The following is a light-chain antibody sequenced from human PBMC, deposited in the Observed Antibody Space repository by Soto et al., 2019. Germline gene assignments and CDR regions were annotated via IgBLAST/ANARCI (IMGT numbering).Light chain of an antibody. CDR1: QSIRTN. J-gene: IGKJ5*01. CDR3: QQYNHWTSIT. V-gene: IGKV3-15*01. Sequence: EIVMTQSPATLSVSPGERAILSCSASQSIRTNVAWYQQRPGQAPRLLIYGASTRATDIPARFSGSGSGTEFTLTISSLQSEDFAIYYWQQYNHWTSITFGQGTRLEF. CDR2: GAS.